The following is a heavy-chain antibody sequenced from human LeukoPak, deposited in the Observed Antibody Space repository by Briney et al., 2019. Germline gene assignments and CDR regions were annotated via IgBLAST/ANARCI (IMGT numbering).Heavy chain of an antibody. D-gene: IGHD1-14*01. Sequence: GGSLRLSCAASGFTFSSYSMNWVRQAPGKGLEWVSSISSSSSYIYYADSVKGRFTISRDNAKNSLYLQMNSLRAEDTAVYYCAREDITLDAFDIWGQGTMVTVSS. CDR2: ISSSSSYI. V-gene: IGHV3-21*01. CDR3: AREDITLDAFDI. CDR1: GFTFSSYS. J-gene: IGHJ3*02.